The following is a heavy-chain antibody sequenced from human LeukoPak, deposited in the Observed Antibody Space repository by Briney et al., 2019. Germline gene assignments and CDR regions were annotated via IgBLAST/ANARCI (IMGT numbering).Heavy chain of an antibody. CDR2: ISGSGGER. CDR1: GFTFSDYY. D-gene: IGHD3-10*01. CDR3: AKDYYALLWFGEFNRKYYFDY. V-gene: IGHV3-23*01. Sequence: AGGSLRLSCAASGFTFSDYYMSWIRQAPGKGLQWVSGISGSGGERYYTESVKGRFTISRDNSKNTLYLQMNSLRAEDTAVYYCAKDYYALLWFGEFNRKYYFDYWGQGTLVTVSS. J-gene: IGHJ4*02.